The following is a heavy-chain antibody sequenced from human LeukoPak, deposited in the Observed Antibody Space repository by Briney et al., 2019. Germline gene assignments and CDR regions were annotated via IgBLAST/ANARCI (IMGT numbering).Heavy chain of an antibody. CDR1: GGSISSRVYY. Sequence: SETLSLTCTVSGGSISSRVYYWGWIRQPPGRGLEWIGSIYYSENPYYNPSLKSRVSISLDTSRNQFSLKLSSVTAADTAVYYCARGAGWQQLSRGYFDYWGQGTLVTVSS. D-gene: IGHD6-13*01. CDR3: ARGAGWQQLSRGYFDY. J-gene: IGHJ4*02. CDR2: IYYSENP. V-gene: IGHV4-39*01.